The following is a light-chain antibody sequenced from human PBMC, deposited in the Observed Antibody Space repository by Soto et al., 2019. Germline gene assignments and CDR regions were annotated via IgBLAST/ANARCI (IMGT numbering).Light chain of an antibody. CDR2: ANI. CDR3: QSYDSSLSAL. J-gene: IGLJ1*01. V-gene: IGLV1-40*01. Sequence: QSVLTQPPSVSGAPGQRVTISCTGSSSNIGAGYDVHWYQQLPGTAPKLLIYANINRPSGVPDRFSGSKSGTSASLAITGLQAEDEADYYCQSYDSSLSALFGTGTKVTAL. CDR1: SSNIGAGYD.